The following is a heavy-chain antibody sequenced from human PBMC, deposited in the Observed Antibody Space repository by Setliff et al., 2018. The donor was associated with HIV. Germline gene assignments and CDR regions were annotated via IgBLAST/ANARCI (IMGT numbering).Heavy chain of an antibody. CDR1: GYTFTNSD. CDR2: MNPNSDNT. D-gene: IGHD3-3*01. CDR3: ARRYYNFWSGSHDAFDI. Sequence: ASVKVSCKASGYTFTNSDINWVRQATGQGLEWMGWMNPNSDNTGYAQKFQGRVTMTRNTPINTAYMELSSLRSEDTAVYYCARRYYNFWSGSHDAFDIWGQGTMVTVSS. J-gene: IGHJ3*02. V-gene: IGHV1-8*02.